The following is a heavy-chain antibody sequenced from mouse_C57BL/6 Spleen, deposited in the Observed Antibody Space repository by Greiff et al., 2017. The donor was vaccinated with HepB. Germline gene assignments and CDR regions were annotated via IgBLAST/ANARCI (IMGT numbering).Heavy chain of an antibody. D-gene: IGHD2-4*01. CDR3: AREEIVPIYYDYDGFAY. Sequence: QVQLKQSGPELVKPGASVKISCKASGYAFSSSWMNWVKQRPGKGLEWIGRIYPGDGDTNYNGKFKGKATLTADKSSSTAYMQLSSLTSEDSAVYFCAREEIVPIYYDYDGFAYWGQGTLATVSA. CDR1: GYAFSSSW. V-gene: IGHV1-82*01. J-gene: IGHJ3*01. CDR2: IYPGDGDT.